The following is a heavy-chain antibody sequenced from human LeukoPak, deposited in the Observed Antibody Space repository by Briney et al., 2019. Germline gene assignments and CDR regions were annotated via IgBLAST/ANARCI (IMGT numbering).Heavy chain of an antibody. CDR1: GGSFSGYY. D-gene: IGHD1-26*01. J-gene: IGHJ5*02. CDR3: ARVNGKAHTSSGSYGFDP. Sequence: SETLSLTCAVYGGSFSGYYWSWIRQPPGKGLEWIGEINHSGSTNYNPSLKSRVTISVDTSKNQFSLELSSVTAADTAVYYCARVNGKAHTSSGSYGFDPWAREPWSPSPQ. V-gene: IGHV4-34*01. CDR2: INHSGST.